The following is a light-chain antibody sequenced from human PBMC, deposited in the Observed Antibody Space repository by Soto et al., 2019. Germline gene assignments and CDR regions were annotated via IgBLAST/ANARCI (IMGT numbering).Light chain of an antibody. J-gene: IGLJ2*01. Sequence: QPVLTQPPSVSGAPGQRVTISCTGSSSNIGAGYDVHWYQQLPGTAPKLLIYGNSNRPSGVPDRFSGSKSGTSASLAITGLQAEYESVYYCQSYDSSLSVYVVFGGGTKLTVL. CDR3: QSYDSSLSVYVV. V-gene: IGLV1-40*01. CDR1: SSNIGAGYD. CDR2: GNS.